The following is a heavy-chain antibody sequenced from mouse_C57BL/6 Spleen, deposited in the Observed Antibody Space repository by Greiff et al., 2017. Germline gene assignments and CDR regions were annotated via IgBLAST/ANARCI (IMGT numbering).Heavy chain of an antibody. V-gene: IGHV1-69*01. CDR2: IDPSASYT. Sequence: QVQLQQPGAELVMPGASVKLSCKASGYTFTSYWMHWVKQRPGQGLEWIGEIDPSASYTNYNQKFKGKSTLTVDKSTSTADMHLSSLTSEDSAVYYCARRDYGSSLGVWGTGTTVTVSS. CDR3: ARRDYGSSLGV. D-gene: IGHD1-1*01. CDR1: GYTFTSYW. J-gene: IGHJ1*03.